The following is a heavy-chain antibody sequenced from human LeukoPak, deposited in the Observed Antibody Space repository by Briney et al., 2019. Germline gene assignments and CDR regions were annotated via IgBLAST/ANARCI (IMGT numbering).Heavy chain of an antibody. CDR2: IKQDGSEK. V-gene: IGHV3-7*01. J-gene: IGHJ4*02. CDR3: AREGPGEYFDY. Sequence: GVSLRLSCAASGFTFSSYWMNWVRQAPGKGLEGVANIKQDGSEKYYVDSVTGRFTISRDNGKNSLYLQLNSLRAEDTAVYYCAREGPGEYFDYWGQGTLVTVSS. D-gene: IGHD3-10*01. CDR1: GFTFSSYW.